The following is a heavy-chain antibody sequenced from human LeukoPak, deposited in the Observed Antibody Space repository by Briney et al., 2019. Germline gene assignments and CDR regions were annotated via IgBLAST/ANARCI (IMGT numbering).Heavy chain of an antibody. CDR2: INHSGST. D-gene: IGHD1-26*01. CDR1: GGSFSGYY. Sequence: SETLSLTCAVYGGSFSGYYWSRIRQPPGKGLEWIGEINHSGSTNYNPSLKSRVTISVDTSKNQFSLKLSSVTAADTAVYYCARCRGLWWELPVYYFDYWGQGTLVTVSS. CDR3: ARCRGLWWELPVYYFDY. J-gene: IGHJ4*02. V-gene: IGHV4-34*01.